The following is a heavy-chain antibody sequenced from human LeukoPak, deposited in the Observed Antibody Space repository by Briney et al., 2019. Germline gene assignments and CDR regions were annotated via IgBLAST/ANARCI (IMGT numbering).Heavy chain of an antibody. J-gene: IGHJ5*02. D-gene: IGHD2-15*01. CDR1: GFTVSSNY. Sequence: GGSLRLSCAASGFTVSSNYMSWVRQAPGKGLEWVSVIYSGGSTYYADSVKGRFTISRDNSKNTLYLQMNSLRAEDTAVYYCARGGCSGGSCYPGWFDPWGQGTLVTVSS. CDR3: ARGGCSGGSCYPGWFDP. CDR2: IYSGGST. V-gene: IGHV3-66*01.